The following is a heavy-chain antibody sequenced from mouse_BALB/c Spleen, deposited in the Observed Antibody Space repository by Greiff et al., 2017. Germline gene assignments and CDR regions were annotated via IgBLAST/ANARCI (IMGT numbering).Heavy chain of an antibody. V-gene: IGHV5-6-3*01. CDR1: GFTFSSYG. CDR3: AREVTGRVYAMDY. Sequence: EVHLVESGGGLVQPGGSLKLSCAASGFTFSSYGMSWVRQTPDKRLELVATINSNGGSTYYPDSVKGRFTISRDNAKNTLYLQMSSLKSEDTAMYYCAREVTGRVYAMDYWGQGTSVTVSS. CDR2: INSNGGST. J-gene: IGHJ4*01. D-gene: IGHD4-1*01.